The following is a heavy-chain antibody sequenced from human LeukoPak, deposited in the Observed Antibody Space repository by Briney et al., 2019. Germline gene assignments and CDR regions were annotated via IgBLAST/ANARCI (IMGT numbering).Heavy chain of an antibody. CDR3: ARGVSRLGELSLNWFDP. CDR1: GYTFTSYG. D-gene: IGHD3-16*02. V-gene: IGHV1-18*01. CDR2: ISAYNGNT. Sequence: ASVKVSCKASGYTFTSYGISWVRQAPGQGLEWMGWISAYNGNTNYVQKLQGRVTMTTDTSTSTAYMELRSLRSDDTAVYYCARGVSRLGELSLNWFDPWGQGTLVTVSS. J-gene: IGHJ5*02.